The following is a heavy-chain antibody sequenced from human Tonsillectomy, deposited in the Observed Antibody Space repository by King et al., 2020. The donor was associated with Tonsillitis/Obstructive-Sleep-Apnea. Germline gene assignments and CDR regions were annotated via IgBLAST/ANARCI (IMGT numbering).Heavy chain of an antibody. CDR1: GGSISSSSYY. CDR3: AGHARNWFDP. Sequence: QLQESGPGLVKPSETLSLTCTVSGGSISSSSYYWGWIRQPPGQGLEWIGSIYYNGNTYYNPSLTSRVTMSVDTSKNQFSLKLNSVTAADTAVYYCAGHARNWFDPWGQGTLVTVSS. V-gene: IGHV4-39*01. J-gene: IGHJ5*02. CDR2: IYYNGNT.